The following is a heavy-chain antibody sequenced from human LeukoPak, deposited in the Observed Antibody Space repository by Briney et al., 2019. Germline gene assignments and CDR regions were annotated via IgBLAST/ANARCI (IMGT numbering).Heavy chain of an antibody. CDR2: ISAYNGNT. J-gene: IGHJ4*02. Sequence: ASVKVSCKASGYTFTSYGISWVRQAPGQGLEWMGWISAYNGNTNYAQKLQGRATMTTDTSTSTAYMELRSPRSDDTAVYYCARDPARYYGSGSYGYWGQGTLVTVSS. V-gene: IGHV1-18*01. D-gene: IGHD3-10*01. CDR3: ARDPARYYGSGSYGY. CDR1: GYTFTSYG.